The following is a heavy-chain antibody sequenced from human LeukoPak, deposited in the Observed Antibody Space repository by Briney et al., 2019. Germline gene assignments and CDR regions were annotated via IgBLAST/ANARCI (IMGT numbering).Heavy chain of an antibody. CDR1: GFTFSSYE. V-gene: IGHV3-48*03. D-gene: IGHD3-22*01. Sequence: GGSLRLSCAASGFTFSSYEMNWVRQAPGKGLEWISYISASGTITHYADSVEGRFSISRDNAKNSLYLQMNSLRAEDTAVYYCARSRGSGYYLIDAFDIWGQGTMVTVSS. CDR3: ARSRGSGYYLIDAFDI. J-gene: IGHJ3*02. CDR2: ISASGTIT.